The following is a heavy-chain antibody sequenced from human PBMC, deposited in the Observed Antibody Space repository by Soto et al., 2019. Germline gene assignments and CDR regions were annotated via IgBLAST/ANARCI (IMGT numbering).Heavy chain of an antibody. D-gene: IGHD3-10*01. Sequence: QVQLQESGPGLVEPSQTLSLTCTVSGGSIRGGDYYWSWIRQHPGKGLEWIGYIFYSGNSFYNPSLKSGVTISVDTSKNQFSLQLSSVTAADTAIYYCARLSSLYYNSDYGGYYFDYWGQGTLVSVSS. V-gene: IGHV4-31*03. CDR3: ARLSSLYYNSDYGGYYFDY. CDR1: GGSIRGGDYY. CDR2: IFYSGNS. J-gene: IGHJ4*02.